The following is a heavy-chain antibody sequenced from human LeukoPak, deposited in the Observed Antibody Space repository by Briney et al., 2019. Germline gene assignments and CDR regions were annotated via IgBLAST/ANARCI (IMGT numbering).Heavy chain of an antibody. CDR3: ARVLDGYNPHFDY. D-gene: IGHD5-24*01. CDR1: GFTVSSNY. Sequence: GGSLRLXCAASGFTVSSNYMSWVRPAPGKGLESVSVIYSGGSTYYADSVKGRFTISRDNSKNTLYLQMNSLRAEDTAVYYCARVLDGYNPHFDYWGQGTLVTVSS. CDR2: IYSGGST. J-gene: IGHJ4*02. V-gene: IGHV3-53*01.